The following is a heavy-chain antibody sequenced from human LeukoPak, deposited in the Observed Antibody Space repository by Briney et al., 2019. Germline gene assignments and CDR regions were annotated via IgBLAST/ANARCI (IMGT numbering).Heavy chain of an antibody. V-gene: IGHV4-61*02. CDR1: GGSISSGSYY. D-gene: IGHD6-13*01. CDR3: ARDGAAADFDY. J-gene: IGHJ4*02. CDR2: IYTSGST. Sequence: PSETLSLTCTVSGGSISSGSYYWSWIRQPAGKGLEWIGRIYTSGSTNYNPSLKSRVTISVDTSKNQFSLKLSSVTAADTAVYYCARDGAAADFDYWGQGTLVTVSS.